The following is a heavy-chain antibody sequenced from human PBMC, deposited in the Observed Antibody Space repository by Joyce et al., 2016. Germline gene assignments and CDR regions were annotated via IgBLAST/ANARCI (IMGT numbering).Heavy chain of an antibody. CDR3: ARGGRGANRYNWFDP. D-gene: IGHD3-16*01. CDR2: IITMFGTK. V-gene: IGHV1-69*06. J-gene: IGHJ5*02. CDR1: GGTFSNYA. Sequence: QVQLVQSGAEVKKPGSSVKVSCEASGGTFSNYAISWVRQAPGQGLEWMGGIITMFGTKNYAQKCQGRVAIIADKSTSTVYMELSSLRPEDTAVYYCARGGRGANRYNWFDPWGQGVLVTVSS.